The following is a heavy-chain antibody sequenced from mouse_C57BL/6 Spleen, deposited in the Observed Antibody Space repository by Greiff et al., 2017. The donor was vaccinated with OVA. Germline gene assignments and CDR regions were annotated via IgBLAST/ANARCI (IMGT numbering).Heavy chain of an antibody. V-gene: IGHV1-47*01. D-gene: IGHD3-2*02. CDR2: FHPYNDDT. CDR3: ARRKSSGAPWFAY. J-gene: IGHJ3*01. CDR1: GYTFTTYP. Sequence: VQLLQSGAELVKPGASVKMSCTASGYTFTTYPIEWMKQNHGKSLEWIGNFHPYNDDTKYNEKFKGKATLTVEKSSSTVYLELSRLTSDDSAVYYCARRKSSGAPWFAYWGQGTLVTVSA.